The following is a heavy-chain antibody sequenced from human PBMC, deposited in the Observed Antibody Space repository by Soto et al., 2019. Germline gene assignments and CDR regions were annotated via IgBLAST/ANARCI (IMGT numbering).Heavy chain of an antibody. CDR1: GFTFISSF. D-gene: IGHD1-26*01. V-gene: IGHV3-7*03. CDR3: ASDRFRGTYYLRGVTYFFEE. CDR2: INQDGGGT. J-gene: IGHJ4*02. Sequence: GSLRLSCVASGFTFISSFMGWVRQAPGKGLEWVANINQDGGGTYYVDSVEGRFTISRDNAKNSLYLQMNSLRAEDTAVYYCASDRFRGTYYLRGVTYFFEEWGQGAPVTVSS.